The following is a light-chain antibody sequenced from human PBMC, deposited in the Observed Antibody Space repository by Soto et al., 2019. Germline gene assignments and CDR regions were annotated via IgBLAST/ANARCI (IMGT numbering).Light chain of an antibody. J-gene: IGKJ1*01. Sequence: EIVLTQSPGTLSLSPGERATLSCRASKSVSGNYLAWYQHKPGQAPRLLIYRASNRAVGIPDRFSGSWSGTDFALTISRLEPEDFAVYYCHQSGTFGQGTKVEIK. CDR2: RAS. CDR1: KSVSGNY. V-gene: IGKV3-20*01. CDR3: HQSGT.